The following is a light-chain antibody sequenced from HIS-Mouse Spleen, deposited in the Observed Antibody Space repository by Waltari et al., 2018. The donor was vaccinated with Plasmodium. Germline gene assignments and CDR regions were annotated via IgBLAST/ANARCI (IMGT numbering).Light chain of an antibody. CDR2: QDS. Sequence: SYELTQPPSVSVSPGQTASITCSGDKLGAKYACWYQQKPGQSPVLVIYQDSKRPSGIPGRFSGSNSGNRANLTISGTQAMDEADYYCQAWDSSTVVFGGGTKLTVL. J-gene: IGLJ2*01. V-gene: IGLV3-1*01. CDR1: KLGAKY. CDR3: QAWDSSTVV.